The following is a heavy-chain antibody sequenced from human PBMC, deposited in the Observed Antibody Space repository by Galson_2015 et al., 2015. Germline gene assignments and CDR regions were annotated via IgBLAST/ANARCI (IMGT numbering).Heavy chain of an antibody. V-gene: IGHV3-64*01. CDR1: GFTFSSYA. D-gene: IGHD3-3*02. CDR2: ISSNGGST. CDR3: ARVLFSTFGVVTANAFDI. J-gene: IGHJ3*02. Sequence: SLRLSCAASGFTFSSYAMHWVRQAPGKGLEYVSAISSNGGSTYYANSVKGRFTISRDNSKNTLYLQMGSLRAEDMAVYYCARVLFSTFGVVTANAFDIWGQGTMVTVSS.